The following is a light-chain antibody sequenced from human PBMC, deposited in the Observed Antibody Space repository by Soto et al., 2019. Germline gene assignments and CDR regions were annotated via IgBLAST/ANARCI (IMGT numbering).Light chain of an antibody. J-gene: IGLJ3*02. V-gene: IGLV1-44*01. CDR3: ATWDDILIGWV. CDR2: GNH. CDR1: SSNIGNFP. Sequence: QSVLTQPPSASGTPGQRVAISCSGSSSNIGNFPVNWYQKLPATAPKLLIYGNHHRPAGVPDRFSASKSGSSASLAISGLRSEDEAEYYCATWDDILIGWVFGGGTKLTVL.